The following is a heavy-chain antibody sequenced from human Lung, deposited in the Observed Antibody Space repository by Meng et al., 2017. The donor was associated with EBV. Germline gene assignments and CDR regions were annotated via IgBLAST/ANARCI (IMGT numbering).Heavy chain of an antibody. CDR3: ARGDGYNEYNWFDP. V-gene: IGHV1-69*01. D-gene: IGHD5-24*01. CDR2: IIPIFGSA. Sequence: EAKKPGSSVKVPFKTSRGTFISYFFRWMQQAPGQVLEWMGRIIPIFGSANDAQKFQGRATITADESTSTAYMELSSLRSEDTAVYYCARGDGYNEYNWFDPCGQGTLVTVSS. J-gene: IGHJ5*02. CDR1: RGTFISYF.